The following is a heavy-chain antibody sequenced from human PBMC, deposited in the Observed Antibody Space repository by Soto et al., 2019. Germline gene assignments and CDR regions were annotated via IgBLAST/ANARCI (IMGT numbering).Heavy chain of an antibody. CDR2: IFYRGNT. CDR3: ARHKDTSSRYLLPDY. J-gene: IGHJ4*02. CDR1: GGSIRGGGHY. D-gene: IGHD6-13*01. Sequence: TSETLSLTCTVSGGSIRGGGHYWGWVRQPPGKGLEWIGNIFYRGNTYYNPSLMSRVTISVDTSKNQFTLNLRFVTASDTAVYYCARHKDTSSRYLLPDYWGQGILVTVSS. V-gene: IGHV4-39*01.